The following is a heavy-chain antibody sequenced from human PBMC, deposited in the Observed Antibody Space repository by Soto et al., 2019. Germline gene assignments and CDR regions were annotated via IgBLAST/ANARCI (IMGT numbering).Heavy chain of an antibody. CDR2: INSDSSSI. V-gene: IGHV3-48*02. CDR1: GFMFSVYT. CDR3: AKDLRRYDFSD. D-gene: IGHD3-3*01. Sequence: PGGSLRLSCAASGFMFSVYTMNWVRQAPGKGLEWISSINSDSSSIYHADSVKGRFTISRDNAKNSVDLQMNSLRDEDTAVYYCAKDLRRYDFSDWGQGTMVTVSS. J-gene: IGHJ3*01.